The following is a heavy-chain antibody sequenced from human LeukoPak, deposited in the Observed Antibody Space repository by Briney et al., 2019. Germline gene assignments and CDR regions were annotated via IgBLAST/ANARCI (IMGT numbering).Heavy chain of an antibody. Sequence: GSLRLSFAASGFTFSSYEMNWVRQAPGKGLEWVSYISSSGSPVYYPDSVKGRFSISRDNAENSLYLQMNSLRVEDTAVYYCAAKEGTRSDFDYWGQGILVTVSS. CDR3: AAKEGTRSDFDY. CDR1: GFTFSSYE. J-gene: IGHJ4*02. CDR2: ISSSGSPV. D-gene: IGHD1-14*01. V-gene: IGHV3-48*03.